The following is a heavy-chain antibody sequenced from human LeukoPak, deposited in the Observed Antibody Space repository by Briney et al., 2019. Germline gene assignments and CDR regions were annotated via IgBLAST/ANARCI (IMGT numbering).Heavy chain of an antibody. Sequence: GGSLRLSCAASGFTFSSYWMHWVRQAPGKGLAWVSRINSDGSSTSYADSVKGRFTISRDNAKNTLYLQMNSLRAEDTAVYYCARVATMVRGVINDDAFDIWGQGTMVTVSS. CDR3: ARVATMVRGVINDDAFDI. D-gene: IGHD3-10*01. CDR2: INSDGSST. CDR1: GFTFSSYW. V-gene: IGHV3-74*01. J-gene: IGHJ3*02.